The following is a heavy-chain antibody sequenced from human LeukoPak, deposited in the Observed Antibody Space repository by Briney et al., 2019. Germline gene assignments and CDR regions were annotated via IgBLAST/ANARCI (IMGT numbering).Heavy chain of an antibody. CDR2: INSDGSTT. V-gene: IGHV3-74*01. CDR3: ARDPYNSGPGRAFDI. J-gene: IGHJ3*02. CDR1: GFNFSNYW. Sequence: GGSLRLSCAASGFNFSNYWMHWVRQAPGKGLVWVSRINSDGSTTNYADSVKGRFTISRDNATNTLYLQMNSLSAEDTAVYYCARDPYNSGPGRAFDIWGQGTMVTVSS. D-gene: IGHD5-12*01.